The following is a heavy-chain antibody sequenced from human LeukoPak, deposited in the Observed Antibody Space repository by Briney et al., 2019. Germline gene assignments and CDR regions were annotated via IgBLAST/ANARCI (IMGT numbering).Heavy chain of an antibody. V-gene: IGHV3-21*01. Sequence: KPGGSLRLSCAASGFTFSSYSMNWVSQAPGKGLEWVSSISSSSSYIYYADSVKGRFTISRDNAKNSLYLQMNSLRAEDTAVYYCARDEWELPPDFWGQGTLVTVSS. CDR2: ISSSSSYI. CDR1: GFTFSSYS. CDR3: ARDEWELPPDF. D-gene: IGHD1-26*01. J-gene: IGHJ4*02.